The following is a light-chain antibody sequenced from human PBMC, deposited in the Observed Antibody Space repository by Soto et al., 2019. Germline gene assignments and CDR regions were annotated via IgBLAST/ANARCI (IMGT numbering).Light chain of an antibody. CDR3: QSYDSSLSRPYYV. Sequence: QSVLTQPPSVSGAPGQRVTISCTGSSSNIGAGYDVHWYQQLPGTAPKLLIYGNSNRPSGVPDRFSGSKSGTSASLAITGLQAEDEADYYCQSYDSSLSRPYYVSGTGTKVTVL. CDR1: SSNIGAGYD. V-gene: IGLV1-40*01. CDR2: GNS. J-gene: IGLJ1*01.